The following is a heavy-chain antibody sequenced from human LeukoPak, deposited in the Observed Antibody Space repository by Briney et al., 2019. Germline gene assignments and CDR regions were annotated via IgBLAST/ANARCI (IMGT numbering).Heavy chain of an antibody. CDR3: AKDRLGTLGQ. D-gene: IGHD7-27*01. V-gene: IGHV3-30*18. CDR1: GFTLTDYG. J-gene: IGHJ4*01. CDR2: ISYDGTKI. Sequence: GGSLRLSCAASGFTLTDYGMHWVRQAPGKGLEWVAVISYDGTKISYADSVEGRFTISRDKSRNTLYLQMNSLRTEDTAVFYCAKDRLGTLGQWGHGTLVTVSS.